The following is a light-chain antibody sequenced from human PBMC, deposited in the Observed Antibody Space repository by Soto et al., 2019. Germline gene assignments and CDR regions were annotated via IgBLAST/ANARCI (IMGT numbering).Light chain of an antibody. V-gene: IGLV2-14*01. CDR1: SSDVGGYNY. CDR2: EVS. Sequence: QSALTQPPSASGSPGQSVAISCTGTSSDVGGYNYVSWYQQHPGKAPKLMIYEVSNRPSGVSNRFSGSKSGNTASLTISGLQAEDEADYYYSSYTSSSTLVFGTGTKVTVL. J-gene: IGLJ1*01. CDR3: SSYTSSSTLV.